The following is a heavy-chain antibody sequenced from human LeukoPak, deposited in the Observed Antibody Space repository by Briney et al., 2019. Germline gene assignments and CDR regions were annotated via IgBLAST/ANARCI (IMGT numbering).Heavy chain of an antibody. D-gene: IGHD5-18*01. CDR2: INHSGST. J-gene: IGHJ4*02. Sequence: SETLSLTCTVSGGSISSGGYYWSWIRQHPGKGLEWIGEINHSGSTNYSPSLKSRVTISVDTSKSQFSLKLSSVTAADTAVYYCARGGYTYGYAYWGQGTLVTVSS. V-gene: IGHV4-39*07. CDR3: ARGGYTYGYAY. CDR1: GGSISSGGYY.